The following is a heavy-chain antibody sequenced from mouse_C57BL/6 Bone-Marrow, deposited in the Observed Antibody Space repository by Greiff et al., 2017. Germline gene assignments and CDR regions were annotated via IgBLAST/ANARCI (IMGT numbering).Heavy chain of an antibody. CDR1: GYAFTNYL. CDR3: ARSRGFYAMDY. J-gene: IGHJ4*01. V-gene: IGHV1-54*01. CDR2: INPGSGGT. Sequence: VQVVESGAELVRPGTSVKVSCKASGYAFTNYLIEWVKQRPGQGLEWIGVINPGSGGTNYNEKFKGKATLTADKSSSTAYMQLSSLTSEDSAVYFCARSRGFYAMDYWGQGTSVTVSS.